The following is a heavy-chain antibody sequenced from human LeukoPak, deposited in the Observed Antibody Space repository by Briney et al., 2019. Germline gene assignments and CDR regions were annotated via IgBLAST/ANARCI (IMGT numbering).Heavy chain of an antibody. D-gene: IGHD1-20*01. Sequence: SETLSLTCTVSGGSFSSDDYYWSWIRQPPGKGLEWIGYIYHSGSTYYNPSLKSRVTISVDRSKNQFSLKLSSVTAADTAVYYCARVPITGTLSGYFDYWGQGTLVTVSS. CDR3: ARVPITGTLSGYFDY. V-gene: IGHV4-30-2*01. CDR2: IYHSGST. J-gene: IGHJ4*02. CDR1: GGSFSSDDYY.